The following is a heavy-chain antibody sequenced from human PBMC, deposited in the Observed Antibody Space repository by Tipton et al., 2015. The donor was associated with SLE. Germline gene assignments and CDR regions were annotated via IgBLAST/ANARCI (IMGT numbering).Heavy chain of an antibody. CDR2: IWYDGSNQ. CDR3: TKMGADSDPFDG. CDR1: GFTFRSYG. Sequence: SLRLSCAASGFTFRSYGMHWVRQAPGKGLEWVAVIWYDGSNQYYADSVKGRFTISRDNSNNTLYLQMSSLRAEDTAVYYCTKMGADSDPFDGWGQGTLVTVSS. V-gene: IGHV3-33*01. J-gene: IGHJ4*02. D-gene: IGHD3-22*01.